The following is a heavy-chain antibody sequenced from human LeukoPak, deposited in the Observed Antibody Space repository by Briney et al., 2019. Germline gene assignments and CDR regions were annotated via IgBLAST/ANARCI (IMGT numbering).Heavy chain of an antibody. CDR2: ISGSGGST. Sequence: GGSLRLSCATSGFTFSSYAMSWVRQAPGKGLEWVSAISGSGGSTYYADSVKGRFTISRDNSKNTLYLQMNSLRAEDTAVYYCAKVGLVATIRGREGFDYWGQGTLVTVSS. CDR1: GFTFSSYA. D-gene: IGHD5-12*01. CDR3: AKVGLVATIRGREGFDY. V-gene: IGHV3-23*01. J-gene: IGHJ4*02.